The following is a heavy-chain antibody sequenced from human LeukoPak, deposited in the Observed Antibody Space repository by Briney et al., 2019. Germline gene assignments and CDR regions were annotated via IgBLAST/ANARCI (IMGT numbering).Heavy chain of an antibody. V-gene: IGHV3-30*03. CDR1: GFTFSSYG. J-gene: IGHJ4*02. Sequence: PGGSLRLSCAASGFTFSSYGMHWVRQAPGKGLEWVAVISYDGSNKYYADSVKGRFTISRDNSKNMLYLQMNGLRTEDTAVYYCARPKYSGYDHTLDYWGQGTLVTVSS. D-gene: IGHD5-12*01. CDR2: ISYDGSNK. CDR3: ARPKYSGYDHTLDY.